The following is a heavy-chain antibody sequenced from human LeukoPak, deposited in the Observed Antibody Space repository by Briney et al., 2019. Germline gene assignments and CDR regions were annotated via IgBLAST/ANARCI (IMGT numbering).Heavy chain of an antibody. V-gene: IGHV1-46*01. D-gene: IGHD6-19*01. CDR2: INPSGGST. J-gene: IGHJ5*02. CDR1: GHTFTSYY. CDR3: ARELRAGAGTGFDP. Sequence: GASVKLSCKTSGHTFTSYYMHWVRQAPGQGLEWMGIINPSGGSTSYAQKFQGRVTMTRDTSTSTVYMELSSLRSEDTAVYYCARELRAGAGTGFDPWGQGTLVTFSS.